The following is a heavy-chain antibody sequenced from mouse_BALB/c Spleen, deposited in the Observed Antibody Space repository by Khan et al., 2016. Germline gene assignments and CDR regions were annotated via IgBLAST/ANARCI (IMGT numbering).Heavy chain of an antibody. J-gene: IGHJ4*01. V-gene: IGHV1S135*01. CDR1: GYSFTSYY. CDR2: IDPFNGGT. D-gene: IGHD1-1*01. Sequence: EVQLQESGPELMKPGASVKISCKASGYSFTSYYMHWVKQSHGKSLEWIGYIDPFNGGTSYNQKFKGKATLTVDKSSSTAYMHLSSLTSEDSAVYYCARDNNYGYYAMDYWGQGTSVTVSS. CDR3: ARDNNYGYYAMDY.